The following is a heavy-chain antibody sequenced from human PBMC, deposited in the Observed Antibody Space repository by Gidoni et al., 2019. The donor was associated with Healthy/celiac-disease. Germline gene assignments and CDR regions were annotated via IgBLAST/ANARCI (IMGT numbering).Heavy chain of an antibody. Sequence: EVQLLESGGGLVQPGGSLRLSCAASGFTFSSYAMSWVRQAPGKGLEWVSAISGSGGSTYYADPVKGRFTISRDNSKNTLYLQMNSLRAEDTAVYYCAKWRAYCGGDCYSRGRYYFDYWGQGTLVTVSS. CDR2: ISGSGGST. CDR1: GFTFSSYA. V-gene: IGHV3-23*01. CDR3: AKWRAYCGGDCYSRGRYYFDY. D-gene: IGHD2-21*01. J-gene: IGHJ4*02.